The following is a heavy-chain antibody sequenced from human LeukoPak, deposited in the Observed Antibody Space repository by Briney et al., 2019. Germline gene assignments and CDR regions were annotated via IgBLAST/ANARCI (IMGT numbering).Heavy chain of an antibody. CDR2: IYPDDSDT. V-gene: IGHV5-51*01. J-gene: IGHJ5*02. CDR1: GYNFNKYW. Sequence: GQSLKISCNGSGYNFNKYWIAWVRQMPGKGLEWVGLIYPDDSDTRYSPSFQGQVTISADKFSNTAYLQWSSLNASDTAMYYCARASNYGSGSHPNWFDIWGPGTLVFVSS. CDR3: ARASNYGSGSHPNWFDI. D-gene: IGHD3-10*01.